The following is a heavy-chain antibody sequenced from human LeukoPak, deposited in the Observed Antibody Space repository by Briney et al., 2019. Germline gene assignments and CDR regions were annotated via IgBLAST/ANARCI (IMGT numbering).Heavy chain of an antibody. J-gene: IGHJ4*02. V-gene: IGHV3-11*04. D-gene: IGHD6-13*01. Sequence: GGSLRLSCAASGFTFSDFYMSWIRQAPGKGLEWVSYISSSGNTKYYADSVKGRFTMSRDNAKNSLYLQMDSLRAEDTAVYYCARVGIAAAGPDYWGQGTLVTVSS. CDR2: ISSSGNTK. CDR1: GFTFSDFY. CDR3: ARVGIAAAGPDY.